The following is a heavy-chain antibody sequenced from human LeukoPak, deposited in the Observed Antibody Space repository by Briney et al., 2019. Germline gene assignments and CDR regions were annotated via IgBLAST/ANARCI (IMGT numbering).Heavy chain of an antibody. CDR3: ARTPGMVVVKTFYCMDV. CDR1: GYTFTSDG. Sequence: ASVKVSCKTSGYTFTSDGISWVRQAPGQGLEWMGWIGTYKGNTNYAQMFQGRVTMTTDTSTSTAYMELKDLRSDDTAVYYCARTPGMVVVKTFYCMDVWGQGTTVTVSS. CDR2: IGTYKGNT. V-gene: IGHV1-18*01. D-gene: IGHD3-22*01. J-gene: IGHJ6*02.